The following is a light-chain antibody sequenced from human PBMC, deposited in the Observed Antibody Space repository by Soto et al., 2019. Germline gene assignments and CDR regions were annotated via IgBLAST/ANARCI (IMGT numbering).Light chain of an antibody. CDR3: EQYCSSPRT. Sequence: EIVLTQSPGTLSLSPGERATLSCRASQSVNSNYFAWYQQKPGQAPSLLIYGISYSATGIPDRFSGSGSGTDFTLTISRLEPEDFAVYYCEQYCSSPRTFGRGTKVDI. V-gene: IGKV3-20*01. CDR1: QSVNSNY. J-gene: IGKJ1*01. CDR2: GIS.